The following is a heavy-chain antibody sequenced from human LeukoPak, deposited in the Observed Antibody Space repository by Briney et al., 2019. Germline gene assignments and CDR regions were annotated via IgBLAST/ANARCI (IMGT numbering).Heavy chain of an antibody. CDR2: ISPNGGST. J-gene: IGHJ4*02. D-gene: IGHD2-2*01. CDR1: GFTFSSYA. V-gene: IGHV3-64D*06. CDR3: VRRCSSSSCYAD. Sequence: GGSLRLSCSASGFTFSSYAMHWVRQAPGKGLGYVSAISPNGGSTYYADSVKGRFTISRDNSKNTLYLQMSSLRAEDTAVYYCVRRCSSSSCYADWGQGTLVTVSS.